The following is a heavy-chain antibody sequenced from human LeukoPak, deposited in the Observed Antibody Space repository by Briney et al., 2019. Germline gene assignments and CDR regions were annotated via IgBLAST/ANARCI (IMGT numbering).Heavy chain of an antibody. J-gene: IGHJ4*02. CDR3: TTDDAYSSGIPDY. CDR1: GFTFSSYW. V-gene: IGHV3-15*01. Sequence: PGGSLRLSCAASGFTFSSYWMSWVRQAPGKGLEWVGRIKSKTDGGTTDYAAPVKGRFTISRDDSKNTLYLQMNSLKTEDTAVYYCTTDDAYSSGIPDYWGQGTLVTVSS. CDR2: IKSKTDGGTT. D-gene: IGHD6-19*01.